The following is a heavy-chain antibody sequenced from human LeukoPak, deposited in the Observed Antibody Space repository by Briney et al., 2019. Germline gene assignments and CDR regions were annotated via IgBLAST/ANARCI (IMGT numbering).Heavy chain of an antibody. J-gene: IGHJ6*03. V-gene: IGHV3-21*01. CDR2: ISHTLSYT. CDR1: GFTFSNYS. Sequence: GGSLRLSCAASGFTFSNYSMNWVRQAPGKGLEWVSFISHTLSYTYYSDSVKGRFTVSTDNAKNSLYLQMNSLRAEDTALYYCARALGVWSGYSHYYYYYMDVWGKGTTVTISS. D-gene: IGHD3-3*01. CDR3: ARALGVWSGYSHYYYYYMDV.